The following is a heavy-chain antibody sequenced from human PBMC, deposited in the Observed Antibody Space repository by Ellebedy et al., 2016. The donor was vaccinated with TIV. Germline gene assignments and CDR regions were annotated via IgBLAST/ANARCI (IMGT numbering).Heavy chain of an antibody. J-gene: IGHJ5*02. CDR3: ARDLELRYFAEGFDP. CDR2: INPNSGGT. V-gene: IGHV1-2*02. D-gene: IGHD3-9*01. Sequence: AASVKVSCKASGYTFTGYYMHWVRQAPGQGLEWMGWINPNSGGTNYAQKFQGRVTMTRDTSISTAYMELSRLRSDDTAVYYCARDLELRYFAEGFDPWGQGTLVTVSS. CDR1: GYTFTGYY.